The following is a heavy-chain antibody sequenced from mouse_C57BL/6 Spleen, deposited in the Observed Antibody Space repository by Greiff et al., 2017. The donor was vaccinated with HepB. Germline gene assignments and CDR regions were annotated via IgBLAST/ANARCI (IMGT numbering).Heavy chain of an antibody. D-gene: IGHD2-1*01. J-gene: IGHJ1*03. CDR1: GYTFTDYE. Sequence: LVESGAELVRPGASVTLSCKASGYTFTDYEMHWVKQTPVHGLEWIGAIDPETGGTAYNQKFKGKAILTADKSSSTAYMELRSLTSEDSAVYYCTRRLDGTFYWYFDVWGTGTTVTVSS. V-gene: IGHV1-15*01. CDR3: TRRLDGTFYWYFDV. CDR2: IDPETGGT.